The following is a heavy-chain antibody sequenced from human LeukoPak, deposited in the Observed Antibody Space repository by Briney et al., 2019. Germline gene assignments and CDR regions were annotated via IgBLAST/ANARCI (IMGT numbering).Heavy chain of an antibody. CDR1: GFTFSSYA. Sequence: GGSLRLSCSASGFTFSSYAMDWVRQAPGKGLEYVSAISSNGGSTYYADSVKGRFTISRDNSKNTLYLQMSSLRAEDTAVYYCVKGDIVVVPAAFDYWGQGTLVTVSS. CDR3: VKGDIVVVPAAFDY. D-gene: IGHD2-2*01. J-gene: IGHJ4*02. CDR2: ISSNGGST. V-gene: IGHV3-64D*06.